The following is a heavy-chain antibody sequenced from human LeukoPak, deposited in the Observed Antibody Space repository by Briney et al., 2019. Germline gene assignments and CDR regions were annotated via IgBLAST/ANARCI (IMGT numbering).Heavy chain of an antibody. J-gene: IGHJ5*02. Sequence: TSETLSLTCTVSGGSISSYYWSWIRQPAGKGLEWIRRIYTSGSTNYNPSLKSRVTMSVDTSKNQFSLRLSSVNAADTAVYFCAREGTSGGLNWLDPWGQGTLVTVSS. V-gene: IGHV4-4*07. CDR1: GGSISSYY. CDR2: IYTSGST. D-gene: IGHD3-10*01. CDR3: AREGTSGGLNWLDP.